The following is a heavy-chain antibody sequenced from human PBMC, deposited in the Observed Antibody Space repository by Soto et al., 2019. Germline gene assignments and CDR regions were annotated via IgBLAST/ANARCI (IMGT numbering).Heavy chain of an antibody. CDR1: GYSFTSYW. CDR3: ARHVMDSGYDLIY. V-gene: IGHV5-10-1*01. D-gene: IGHD5-12*01. CDR2: IDPSDSYT. Sequence: SLKISCKGSGYSFTSYWISWVRQMPGKGLEWMGRIDPSDSYTNYSPSFQGHVTISADKSISTAYLQWSSPRASDTAMYYCARHVMDSGYDLIYWGQGTLVTVSS. J-gene: IGHJ4*02.